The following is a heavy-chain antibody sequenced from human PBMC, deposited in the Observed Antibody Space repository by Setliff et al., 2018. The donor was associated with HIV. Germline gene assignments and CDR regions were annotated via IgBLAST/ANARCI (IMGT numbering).Heavy chain of an antibody. J-gene: IGHJ6*03. CDR2: IYASGST. CDR1: GGSISSVNYY. D-gene: IGHD2-21*02. V-gene: IGHV4-61*02. CDR3: ARQYCGGDCHFYYYMDV. Sequence: SETLSLTCNVSGGSISSVNYYWNWVRQPAGKGLEWIGRIYASGSTYYSPSLKSRVTISVDTSKNQFSLNLNSVTAADTAVYYCARQYCGGDCHFYYYMDVWGKGTTVTVSS.